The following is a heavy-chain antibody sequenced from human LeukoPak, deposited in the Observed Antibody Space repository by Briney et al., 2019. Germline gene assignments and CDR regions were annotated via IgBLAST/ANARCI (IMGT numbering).Heavy chain of an antibody. D-gene: IGHD3-10*01. CDR2: INHSGST. CDR3: ARDGDSGGYGEFDY. Sequence: SETLSLTCAVYGGSFSGYYWSWIRQPPGKGLEWIGEINHSGSTNYNPSLKSRVTISVDTSKNQFSLKLSSVTAADTAVYYCARDGDSGGYGEFDYWGQGTLVTVSS. V-gene: IGHV4-34*01. J-gene: IGHJ4*02. CDR1: GGSFSGYY.